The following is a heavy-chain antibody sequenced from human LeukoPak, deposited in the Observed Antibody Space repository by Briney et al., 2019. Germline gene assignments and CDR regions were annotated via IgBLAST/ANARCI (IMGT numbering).Heavy chain of an antibody. Sequence: GGSLRLSCAASGFTFSIYWMHWVRQAPGKGPVWVSRINSDGSSTSYADSVKGRFTISRDNAKNTLYLQMSSLRAEDTAVYYCARAGAPLSYYFMDVWGKGTTVTVSS. CDR1: GFTFSIYW. J-gene: IGHJ6*03. CDR3: ARAGAPLSYYFMDV. CDR2: INSDGSST. D-gene: IGHD1-26*01. V-gene: IGHV3-74*01.